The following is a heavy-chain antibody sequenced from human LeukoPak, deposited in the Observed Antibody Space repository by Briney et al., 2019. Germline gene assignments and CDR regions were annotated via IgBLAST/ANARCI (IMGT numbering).Heavy chain of an antibody. CDR3: ARGVTGGWYGDFQH. CDR2: IYYSGST. CDR1: GGSVSSSSYY. J-gene: IGHJ1*01. Sequence: PSETLSLTCTVSGGSVSSSSYYWSWIPQPPGKGLEWIGYIYYSGSTYYNPSLKSRVTISVDTSKNQFSLKLSSVTAAATAVYYCARGVTGGWYGDFQHWGQGTLVTVSS. D-gene: IGHD6-19*01. V-gene: IGHV4-61*01.